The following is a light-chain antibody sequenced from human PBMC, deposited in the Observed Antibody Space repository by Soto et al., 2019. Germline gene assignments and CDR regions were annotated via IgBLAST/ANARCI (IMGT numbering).Light chain of an antibody. Sequence: EMVLTQSPGTLSLSPGERATLSCRASQSVSSTYLAWYQQKPGQAPRLLIYGASNMATGIPDRFSGSGSGTDFTLTISRLEPEDFAVYYCQQYGGSRWTFGQGTRVDI. CDR2: GAS. CDR3: QQYGGSRWT. J-gene: IGKJ1*01. CDR1: QSVSSTY. V-gene: IGKV3-20*01.